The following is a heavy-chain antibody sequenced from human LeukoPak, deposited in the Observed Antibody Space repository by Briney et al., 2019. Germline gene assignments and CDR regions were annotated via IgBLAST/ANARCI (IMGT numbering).Heavy chain of an antibody. CDR3: ARGGSGWFSDY. Sequence: ASVKVSCKASGYTFTTYGIGWVRQAPGQGLEWMGWISPYNGNTSYAQKLQGRVTMTTDTSTSTAYMELRSLRSDDTAVYYCARGGSGWFSDYWGQGTLVTVSS. CDR2: ISPYNGNT. D-gene: IGHD6-19*01. J-gene: IGHJ4*02. V-gene: IGHV1-18*01. CDR1: GYTFTTYG.